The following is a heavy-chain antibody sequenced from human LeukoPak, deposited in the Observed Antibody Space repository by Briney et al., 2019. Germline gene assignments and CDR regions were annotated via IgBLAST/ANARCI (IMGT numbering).Heavy chain of an antibody. V-gene: IGHV3-9*01. CDR1: GFTFDDYA. J-gene: IGHJ4*02. CDR2: INWNRGSI. CDR3: AKDISGTAMAFEY. D-gene: IGHD5-18*01. Sequence: GRSLRLSCAASGFTFDDYAMPWVRQAPGKGLEWVSGINWNRGSIGYADSVKGRFTISRDNAKNSLYLQMNSLRGEDTALYYCAKDISGTAMAFEYWGQGTLVTVSS.